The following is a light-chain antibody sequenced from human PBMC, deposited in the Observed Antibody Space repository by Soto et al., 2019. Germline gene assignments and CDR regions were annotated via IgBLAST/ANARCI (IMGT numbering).Light chain of an antibody. J-gene: IGKJ1*01. V-gene: IGKV1-5*01. CDR3: QQYETFSGT. Sequence: GDRVTITCRASQRISGWLAWYQQKPGEAPKLLIYDASALPRGVPSRFSGSGSGTKFTLTIASLQPDDFATYYCQQYETFSGTFGPGTKVDIK. CDR2: DAS. CDR1: QRISGW.